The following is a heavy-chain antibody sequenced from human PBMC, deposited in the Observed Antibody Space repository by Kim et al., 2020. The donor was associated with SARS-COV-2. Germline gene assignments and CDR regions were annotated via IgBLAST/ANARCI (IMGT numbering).Heavy chain of an antibody. Sequence: GGSLRLSCAASGFTFRNYWMHWVRQAPGKGLVWVSCMSGDGSDKTYADSVQGRFTISRDNAKNTLYLQMNSLRAEDTAVYYCARGGHYSYYGVDLWGQGTTVTVSS. V-gene: IGHV3-74*01. CDR1: GFTFRNYW. CDR3: ARGGHYSYYGVDL. J-gene: IGHJ6*02. CDR2: MSGDGSDK.